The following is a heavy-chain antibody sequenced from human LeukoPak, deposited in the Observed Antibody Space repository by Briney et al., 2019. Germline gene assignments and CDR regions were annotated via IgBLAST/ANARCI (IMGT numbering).Heavy chain of an antibody. CDR2: INPNSRGT. CDR3: GRVGDWLSGSYSNGIAFDI. J-gene: IGHJ3*02. V-gene: IGHV1-2*02. D-gene: IGHD1-26*01. Sequence: ASIKVSCKASGYTFTSYYMHWVRQAPGQGLEWMGCINPNSRGTNYSQKFQGRVTMTRDTTISTAYMELSRLRADDTAVYYCGRVGDWLSGSYSNGIAFDIWGQGTMVNVSS. CDR1: GYTFTSYY.